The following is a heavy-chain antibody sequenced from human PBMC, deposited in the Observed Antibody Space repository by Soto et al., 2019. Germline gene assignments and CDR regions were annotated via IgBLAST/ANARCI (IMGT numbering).Heavy chain of an antibody. CDR1: GFPFSSYK. J-gene: IGHJ6*02. D-gene: IGHD3-3*01. Sequence: PGGPLSLYCAASGFPFSSYKMHWVRQATGKGLEWVSAIGTAGDTYYPGSVKGRFTISRDNAKNTLYLQMNSLRAEDTAVYYCARGRDYDFWSGYFTIYGMDVWGQGTTVTVSS. CDR3: ARGRDYDFWSGYFTIYGMDV. CDR2: IGTAGDT. V-gene: IGHV3-13*01.